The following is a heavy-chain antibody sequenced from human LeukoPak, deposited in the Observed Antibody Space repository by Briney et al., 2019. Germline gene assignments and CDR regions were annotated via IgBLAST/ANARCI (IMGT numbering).Heavy chain of an antibody. D-gene: IGHD3-9*01. J-gene: IGHJ4*02. CDR2: IYHSGST. V-gene: IGHV4-38-2*01. CDR1: GYSISSGYY. CDR3: ARNDILTGYSSTEFDY. Sequence: SETLSLTCAVSGYSISSGYYWGWIRQPPGKGLEWIGSIYHSGSTYYNPSLRSRVTISVDTPKNQFSLKLSSVTAADTAVYYCARNDILTGYSSTEFDYWGQGTLVTVSS.